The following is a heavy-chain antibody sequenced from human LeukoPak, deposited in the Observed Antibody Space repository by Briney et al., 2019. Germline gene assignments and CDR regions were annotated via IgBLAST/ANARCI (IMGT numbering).Heavy chain of an antibody. Sequence: PGGSLRLSCAASGFTFSNYWMHWVRQVPGKGLAWVSRINTDGTTTNYADSVKGRFTISRDNAKNTLYLQMNSLRAEDTAVYYCARAVSTSLRSTAYWGQGTLVTVSS. D-gene: IGHD1-1*01. CDR2: INTDGTTT. CDR1: GFTFSNYW. CDR3: ARAVSTSLRSTAY. V-gene: IGHV3-74*01. J-gene: IGHJ4*02.